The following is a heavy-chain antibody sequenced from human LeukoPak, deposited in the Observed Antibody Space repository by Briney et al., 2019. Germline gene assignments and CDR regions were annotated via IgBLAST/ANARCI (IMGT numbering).Heavy chain of an antibody. CDR1: GFTFSSYE. J-gene: IGHJ4*02. CDR2: ISSSGSTI. V-gene: IGHV3-48*03. Sequence: TGGSLRLSCAAPGFTFSSYEMNWVRQAPGKGLEWVSYISSSGSTIYYADSVKGRFTISRDNAKNSLYLQMNSLRAEDTAVYYCARDGPSVTSPRHILCDYWGQGTLVTVSS. D-gene: IGHD4-17*01. CDR3: ARDGPSVTSPRHILCDY.